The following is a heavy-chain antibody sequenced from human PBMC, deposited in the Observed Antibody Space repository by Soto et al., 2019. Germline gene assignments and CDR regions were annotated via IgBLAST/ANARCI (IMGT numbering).Heavy chain of an antibody. CDR2: ISSSSSYI. CDR1: GFTFSSYS. J-gene: IGHJ4*02. D-gene: IGHD3-22*01. Sequence: PGGSLRLSCAASGFTFSSYSMNWVRQAPGKGLEWVSSISSSSSYIYYADSVKGRFTISRDNAKNSLYLQMNSLRAEDTAVYYCASLPFYDPLNYFDYWGQGTLVTVSS. V-gene: IGHV3-21*01. CDR3: ASLPFYDPLNYFDY.